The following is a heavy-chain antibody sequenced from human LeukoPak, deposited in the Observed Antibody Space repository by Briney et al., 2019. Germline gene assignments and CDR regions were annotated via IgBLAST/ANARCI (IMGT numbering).Heavy chain of an antibody. D-gene: IGHD2-15*01. V-gene: IGHV3-30*03. J-gene: IGHJ2*01. CDR1: GFTFSSYG. CDR3: ARAVYCSGGGCFWYFDL. CDR2: ISYDGGNK. Sequence: GGSLRLSCAASGFTFSSYGMHWVRQAPGKGLEWVAVISYDGGNKYYADSVKGRFTISRDNAKKSLYLQMNSLRAEDTAVYYCARAVYCSGGGCFWYFDLWGRGTLVTVSS.